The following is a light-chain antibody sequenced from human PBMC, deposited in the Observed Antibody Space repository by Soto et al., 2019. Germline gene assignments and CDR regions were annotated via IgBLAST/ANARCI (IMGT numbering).Light chain of an antibody. V-gene: IGLV2-14*03. J-gene: IGLJ2*01. CDR1: SSDIGAYNF. Sequence: QSFLTQPASVSGSPGQSITISCTGTSSDIGAYNFVSWYQQHPGKAPKLMLYDVNIRPSGVSNRFSGYKSGNTASLTISGLQAEDEADYYCTSCTTSTTKRFGGGTKLTVL. CDR2: DVN. CDR3: TSCTTSTTKR.